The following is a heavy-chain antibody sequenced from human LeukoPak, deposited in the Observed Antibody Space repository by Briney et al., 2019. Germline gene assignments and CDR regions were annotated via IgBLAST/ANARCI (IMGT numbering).Heavy chain of an antibody. Sequence: SETLSLTCTVSGGSISSYYWSWIRQPPGKGLEWIGYIYYSGSTNYNPSLKSRVTISVDTSKNQFPLKLSSVTAADTAVYYCARHLPTYYYDSSGYYPVAFDIWGQGTMVTVSS. CDR3: ARHLPTYYYDSSGYYPVAFDI. CDR1: GGSISSYY. J-gene: IGHJ3*02. D-gene: IGHD3-22*01. V-gene: IGHV4-59*08. CDR2: IYYSGST.